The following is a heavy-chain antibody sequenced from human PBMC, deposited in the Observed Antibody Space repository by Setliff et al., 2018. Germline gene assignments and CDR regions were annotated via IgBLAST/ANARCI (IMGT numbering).Heavy chain of an antibody. V-gene: IGHV4-38-2*01. D-gene: IGHD5-18*01. J-gene: IGHJ4*02. CDR3: ARSPFPVDTVMVTTFDS. Sequence: SETLSLTCAVSGFSISSGYYWGWIRQPPGKGLEWIGSIYHSGSTYYNPSLKSRVTISVDTSKNQFSLKLSSVTAADTAVYYCARSPFPVDTVMVTTFDSWGQGTLVTVSS. CDR2: IYHSGST. CDR1: GFSISSGYY.